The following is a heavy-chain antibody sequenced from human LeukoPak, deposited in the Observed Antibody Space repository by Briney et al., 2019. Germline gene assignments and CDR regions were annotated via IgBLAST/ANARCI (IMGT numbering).Heavy chain of an antibody. CDR1: GGSISGYY. CDR2: IYYSGNT. Sequence: KPSETLSLTCTVSGGSISGYYWSWIRQPPGKGLEWIGYIYYSGNTKCNPSLKSRLTISVDTSKNQCSLNLSSVTAADTAVYYCARHGGNYSSRSSFDPWGQGTLVTVSS. D-gene: IGHD1-26*01. J-gene: IGHJ5*02. V-gene: IGHV4-59*08. CDR3: ARHGGNYSSRSSFDP.